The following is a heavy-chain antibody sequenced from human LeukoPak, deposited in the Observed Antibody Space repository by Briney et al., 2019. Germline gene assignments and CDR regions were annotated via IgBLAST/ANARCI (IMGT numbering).Heavy chain of an antibody. J-gene: IGHJ5*02. Sequence: PGGSLRLSCVASGFIFSDYYMSWIRQAPGKGLEWIGYIYYSGSTYYNPSLKSRVTISVDTSKNQFSLKLSSVTAADTAVYYCAREVGDGYNYYWFDPWGQGTLVTVSS. D-gene: IGHD5-24*01. V-gene: IGHV4-59*12. CDR2: IYYSGST. CDR3: AREVGDGYNYYWFDP. CDR1: GFIFSDYY.